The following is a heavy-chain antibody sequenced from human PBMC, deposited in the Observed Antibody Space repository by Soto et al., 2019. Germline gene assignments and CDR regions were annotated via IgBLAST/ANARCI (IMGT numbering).Heavy chain of an antibody. CDR3: ARDREYGDSDYYYYYMDV. Sequence: SETLSLTCTVSGGSISSSSYYWGWIRQPPGKRLEWIGSIYYSGSTYYNPSLKSRVTISVDTSKNQFSLKLSSVTAADTAVYYCARDREYGDSDYYYYYMDVWGKGTTVTVSS. CDR1: GGSISSSSYY. CDR2: IYYSGST. V-gene: IGHV4-39*02. J-gene: IGHJ6*03. D-gene: IGHD4-17*01.